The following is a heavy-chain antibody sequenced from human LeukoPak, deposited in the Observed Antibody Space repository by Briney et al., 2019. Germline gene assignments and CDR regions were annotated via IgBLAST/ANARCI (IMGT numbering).Heavy chain of an antibody. Sequence: ASVKVSCKASGYTFTSYGISWVRQAPGQGLEWMGWISAYNGNTNYAQKLQGRVTMTTDTSTSTAYMELRSLRSDDTAVYYCARTAEYYYGDPSIKSFKGRAFDIWGQGTMVTVSS. D-gene: IGHD3-10*01. CDR3: ARTAEYYYGDPSIKSFKGRAFDI. V-gene: IGHV1-18*01. CDR1: GYTFTSYG. CDR2: ISAYNGNT. J-gene: IGHJ3*02.